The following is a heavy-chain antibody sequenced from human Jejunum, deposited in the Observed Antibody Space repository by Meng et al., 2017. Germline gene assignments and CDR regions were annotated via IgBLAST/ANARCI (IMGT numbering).Heavy chain of an antibody. CDR3: ARDLLGPAIAATGWFDP. Sequence: GHLQESGQGLVKPSGTRSFTCVVSGSSLSDNNWWSWVRQAPGKGLEWIGEIHHTGNINYNPSLKSRVTMSLDKPKNQFSLEVTSVTAADTAVYYCARDLLGPAIAATGWFDPWGQGTLVTVSS. CDR1: GSSLSDNNW. J-gene: IGHJ5*02. CDR2: IHHTGNI. D-gene: IGHD6-13*01. V-gene: IGHV4-4*02.